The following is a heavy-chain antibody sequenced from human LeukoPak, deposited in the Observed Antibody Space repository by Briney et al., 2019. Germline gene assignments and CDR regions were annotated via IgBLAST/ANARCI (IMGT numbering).Heavy chain of an antibody. CDR3: AKGGLRYFDWLGSLFDY. V-gene: IGHV3-23*01. J-gene: IGHJ4*02. Sequence: GGSLRLSCAASGFTFSSYAMSWVRQAPGKGLEWVSAISGSGGSTYYADSVKGRFTISRDNSKNTLYLQMNSLRAEDTAVYYCAKGGLRYFDWLGSLFDYWGQGTLVTVSS. CDR1: GFTFSSYA. D-gene: IGHD3-9*01. CDR2: ISGSGGST.